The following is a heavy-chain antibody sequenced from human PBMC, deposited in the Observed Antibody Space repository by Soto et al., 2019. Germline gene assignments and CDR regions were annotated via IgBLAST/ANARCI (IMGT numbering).Heavy chain of an antibody. D-gene: IGHD5-18*01. Sequence: SETLSLTCTVSGGSISSYYWSWIRQPPGKGLEWIGYIYYSGSTNYNPSLKSRVTISVDTSKNQFSLKLSSVTAADTAVYYCERELDTGILDYWGQGTLVTVSS. V-gene: IGHV4-59*12. CDR3: ERELDTGILDY. J-gene: IGHJ4*02. CDR2: IYYSGST. CDR1: GGSISSYY.